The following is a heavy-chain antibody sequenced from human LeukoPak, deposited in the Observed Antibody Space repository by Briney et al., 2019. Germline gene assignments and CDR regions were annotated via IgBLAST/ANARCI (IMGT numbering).Heavy chain of an antibody. J-gene: IGHJ5*02. V-gene: IGHV3-53*01. CDR1: GFTFSSYW. CDR3: ATWPGAWYGEDT. D-gene: IGHD3-10*01. CDR2: IYGGGST. Sequence: GGSLRLSCAASGFTFSSYWMSWVRQAPGKGLECVSVIYGGGSTYYAESVRGRFTVSRDTSKNTVYLQMYSLRAEDTAVYYCATWPGAWYGEDTWGQGTLVTVSS.